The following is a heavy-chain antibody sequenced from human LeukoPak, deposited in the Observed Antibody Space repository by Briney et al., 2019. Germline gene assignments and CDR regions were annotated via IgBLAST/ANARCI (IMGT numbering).Heavy chain of an antibody. CDR3: ARFFAHVERYYFDY. Sequence: GESLKISCKGSGYSFISYWIGWVRQMPGKGLEWMGIIYPGDSDTTYSPSFQGQVTISADKSINTAYLQWRSLKASDTAMYYCARFFAHVERYYFDYWGQGTLVSVSS. D-gene: IGHD1-1*01. CDR2: IYPGDSDT. J-gene: IGHJ4*02. CDR1: GYSFISYW. V-gene: IGHV5-51*01.